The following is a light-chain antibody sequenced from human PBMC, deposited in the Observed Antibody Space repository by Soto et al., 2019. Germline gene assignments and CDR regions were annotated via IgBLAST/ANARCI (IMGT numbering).Light chain of an antibody. CDR2: KAS. V-gene: IGKV1-5*03. Sequence: DIQMTQSPSTLSLSLVDSVTITCRASQTISSWLAWYQQKPGKAPKLLIYKASSLESGVPSRFSGSGSGTEFALTISSLQPDDFATYYCQQYNSYPITFGQGTRLEIK. CDR3: QQYNSYPIT. J-gene: IGKJ5*01. CDR1: QTISSW.